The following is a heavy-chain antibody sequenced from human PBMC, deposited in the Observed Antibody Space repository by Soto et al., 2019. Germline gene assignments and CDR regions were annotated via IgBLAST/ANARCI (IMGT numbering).Heavy chain of an antibody. CDR2: INPNGGSK. CDR1: GYTFSSYY. D-gene: IGHD3-9*01. V-gene: IGHV1-46*01. CDR3: ARGLGLGDC. J-gene: IGHJ4*02. Sequence: VPLVQSGAEVKKPGASVKVSCKASGYTFSSYYIHWVRQAPGQGLEWIGIINPNGGSKNYAQNFNGRPTVTRDTSTPTVYMDLSALTSDDTALYYCARGLGLGDCWGQGPLVTVSS.